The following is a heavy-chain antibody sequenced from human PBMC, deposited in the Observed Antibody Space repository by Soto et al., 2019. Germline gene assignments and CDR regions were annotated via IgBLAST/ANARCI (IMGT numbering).Heavy chain of an antibody. V-gene: IGHV3-23*01. CDR1: GFTFSSYA. D-gene: IGHD3-10*01. Sequence: EVPLLESGGGLLQPGGSLILSCAASGFTFSSYAMSWFLQSPGKGMEWVSAISGSGGGTYYADSVKGRFTISRENYKNTLYLQMNSLSDEGTAVYYCATPPQAGSVKIGYFDYLGQGTLVTFSS. CDR3: ATPPQAGSVKIGYFDY. CDR2: ISGSGGGT. J-gene: IGHJ4*02.